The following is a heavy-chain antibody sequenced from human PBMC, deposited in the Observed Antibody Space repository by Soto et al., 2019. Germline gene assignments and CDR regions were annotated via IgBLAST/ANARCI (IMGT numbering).Heavy chain of an antibody. D-gene: IGHD3-22*01. V-gene: IGHV4-39*01. CDR1: GASVTISDYY. J-gene: IGHJ4*02. Sequence: QLQLQESGPGLVKPSETLSLTCTVSGASVTISDYYWGWIRQPPGKGLEWIGSIHYSGSTYYNPSRKGRVTISGDTSKKQFSLKLTSVTAADAAVYYCAAHDSGGYYAEYWGQGTLVTVSA. CDR3: AAHDSGGYYAEY. CDR2: IHYSGST.